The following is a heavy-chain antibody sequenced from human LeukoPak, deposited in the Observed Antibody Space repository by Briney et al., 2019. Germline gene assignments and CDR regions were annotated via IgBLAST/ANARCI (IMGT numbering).Heavy chain of an antibody. V-gene: IGHV3-53*01. J-gene: IGHJ4*02. Sequence: GGSLRLSCAASGFTVSSNYMSWVRQAPGKGLEWVSVIYSGGSTYYADSVKGRFTISRDNSKNTLYLQMNSLRAEDTAVYYCARSGYDFWSGFDYWGQGTLVTVSS. D-gene: IGHD3-3*01. CDR3: ARSGYDFWSGFDY. CDR2: IYSGGST. CDR1: GFTVSSNY.